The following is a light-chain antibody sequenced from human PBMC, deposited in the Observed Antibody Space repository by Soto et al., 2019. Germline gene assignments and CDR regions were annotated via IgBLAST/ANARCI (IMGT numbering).Light chain of an antibody. CDR2: DTS. V-gene: IGKV3-11*01. J-gene: IGKJ4*01. CDR1: QSVKYY. Sequence: EIVVTQSPATLSLSPGDRATLSCRTSQSVKYYLAWYQQKPGQAPRLLIYDTSNRATGIPARFTGSGSGTDFTLTISSLEPEDSAVYYCHQRGDWPTFGGGTKVEIK. CDR3: HQRGDWPT.